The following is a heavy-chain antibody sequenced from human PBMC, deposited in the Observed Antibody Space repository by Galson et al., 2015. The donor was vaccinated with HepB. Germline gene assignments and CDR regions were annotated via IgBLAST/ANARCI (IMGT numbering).Heavy chain of an antibody. CDR2: ISGGSSYI. D-gene: IGHD6-13*01. CDR1: GFMFNRYS. V-gene: IGHV3-21*01. J-gene: IGHJ4*02. Sequence: SLRLSCAASGFMFNRYSMNWVRQSPGKGLEWLSNISGGSSYIYDADSVKGRFTISRDNARNSLYLRMNSLRAEDTAVYYCVRAAFSGTWYAPGDFWGQGTLVTVSS. CDR3: VRAAFSGTWYAPGDF.